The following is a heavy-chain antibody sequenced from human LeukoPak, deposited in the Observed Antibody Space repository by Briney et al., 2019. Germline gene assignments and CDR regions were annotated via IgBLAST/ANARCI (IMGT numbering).Heavy chain of an antibody. CDR1: GGTFSSYA. J-gene: IGHJ4*02. D-gene: IGHD2-2*01. CDR2: IIPIFGTA. CDR3: ARDGGDIVVVPAAI. V-gene: IGHV1-69*05. Sequence: GSSVKVSCKASGGTFSSYAISWVRQAPGQGLEWMGGIIPIFGTANYAQKFQGRVTITTDESTSTAYMELSSLRSEDTAVHYCARDGGDIVVVPAAIWGQGTLVTVSS.